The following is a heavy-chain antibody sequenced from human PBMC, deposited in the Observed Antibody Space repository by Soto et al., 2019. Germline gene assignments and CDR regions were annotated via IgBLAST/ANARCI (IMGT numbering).Heavy chain of an antibody. V-gene: IGHV3-15*01. CDR1: GFTFSNDW. CDR2: IKTVTDGGTT. Sequence: EVQLVKSGGGLAKPGGSLRLSCAASGFTFSNDWMNWVRQAPGKGLEWVARIKTVTDGGTTDYAAPVKGRFFISRDDSKSTLYLQMNSLKTEDTAIYYCMTHAVIYSRGHWGQGTLVTVAS. D-gene: IGHD6-25*01. J-gene: IGHJ4*02. CDR3: MTHAVIYSRGH.